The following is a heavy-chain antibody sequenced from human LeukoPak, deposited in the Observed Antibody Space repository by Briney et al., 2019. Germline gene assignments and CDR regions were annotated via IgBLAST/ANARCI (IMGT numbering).Heavy chain of an antibody. CDR1: GGSLSSDGSF. J-gene: IGHJ4*02. CDR2: IYYSGST. V-gene: IGHV4-31*03. Sequence: SETLSLTCSVSGGSLSSDGSFWSWIRQRPGKSLEWIGYIYYSGSTSYNPSLKSRVTISLDTSENQFSLKLTSVTAADTAVYYCARFSGAARASTADYWGQGTLVTVSS. D-gene: IGHD6-13*01. CDR3: ARFSGAARASTADY.